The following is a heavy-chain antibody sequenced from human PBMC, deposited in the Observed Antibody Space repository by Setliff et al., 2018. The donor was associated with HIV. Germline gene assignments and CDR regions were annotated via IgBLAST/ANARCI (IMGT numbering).Heavy chain of an antibody. CDR2: IYHSGST. V-gene: IGHV4-38-2*01. Sequence: ETLSLTCAVSGYSIRSGYYWGWIRQPPGKGLEWIGSIYHSGSTYYNPSLKSRVTILVDTSKNQFSLKLSSVTAADTAVYYCARSDSGYRSSWAPFDIWGQGTMVTVSS. J-gene: IGHJ3*02. CDR1: GYSIRSGYY. CDR3: ARSDSGYRSSWAPFDI. D-gene: IGHD6-13*01.